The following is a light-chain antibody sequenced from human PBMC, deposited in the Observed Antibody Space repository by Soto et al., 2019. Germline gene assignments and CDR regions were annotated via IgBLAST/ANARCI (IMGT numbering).Light chain of an antibody. CDR3: RQRGSWPPFT. V-gene: IGKV3-11*01. Sequence: EIVLTKSPATLSLSPGDRASLSCRASQSVNNYLAWYQQKPGQAPRLLIYDASNRATGIPARFSGSGSGTDFTLIISSLEPEDFAVYYCRQRGSWPPFTFGQGTKLDIK. CDR1: QSVNNY. J-gene: IGKJ2*01. CDR2: DAS.